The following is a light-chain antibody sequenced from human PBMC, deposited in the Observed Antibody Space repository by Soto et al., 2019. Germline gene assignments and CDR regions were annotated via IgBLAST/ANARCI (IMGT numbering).Light chain of an antibody. CDR1: SSYVGAYNF. CDR3: ISYKRNSTGV. CDR2: DVT. V-gene: IGLV2-14*01. Sequence: QSALTQPASVSGAPGEWITISCTGTSSYVGAYNFVSWYQQHPGKAPKLMIYDVTTRPSGVSNRFSGSKSANTASLTISGLQAEDEADYYCISYKRNSTGVFGGGTKVTVL. J-gene: IGLJ2*01.